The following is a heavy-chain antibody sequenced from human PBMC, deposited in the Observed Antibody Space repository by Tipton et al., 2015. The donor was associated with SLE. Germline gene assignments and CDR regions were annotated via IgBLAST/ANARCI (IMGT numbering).Heavy chain of an antibody. V-gene: IGHV4-31*03. Sequence: TLSLTCTVSGDSMTSDFYFWGWIRQPPGKGLEWIGYSHYSGNAYYNTSLKSRVTISVDTSKNQFSLKLSSVTAADTAVYYCARGGGDFGLKNWGQGTLVTVSS. D-gene: IGHD3/OR15-3a*01. CDR2: SHYSGNA. CDR3: ARGGGDFGLKN. J-gene: IGHJ4*02. CDR1: GDSMTSDFYF.